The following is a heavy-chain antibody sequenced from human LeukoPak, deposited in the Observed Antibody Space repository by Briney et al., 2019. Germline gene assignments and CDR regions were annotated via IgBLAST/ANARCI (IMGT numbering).Heavy chain of an antibody. D-gene: IGHD5-24*01. V-gene: IGHV3-21*05. Sequence: GGSLRLSCAASGFTFNIYGMNWVRPAPGKGPEWVSYIGHRSIDIHYADSVKGRFTISRDNAKNSLYLQMNSLRAEDTAEYFCARASRNGYDYWGRGTLVTVSS. CDR2: IGHRSIDI. J-gene: IGHJ4*02. CDR1: GFTFNIYG. CDR3: ARASRNGYDY.